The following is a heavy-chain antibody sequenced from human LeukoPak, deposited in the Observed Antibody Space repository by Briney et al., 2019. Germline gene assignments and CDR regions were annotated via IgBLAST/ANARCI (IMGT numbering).Heavy chain of an antibody. Sequence: GGSLRLSCAASGFTFSSFGMHWVRQAPGKGLEWVTFIWYDGNKKYYADSVKGRFTISRDNSKNTLYLQMNSLRSEDTAVYYCAKGHSESYYSCYMDVSTKGTTVTVSS. CDR2: IWYDGNKK. D-gene: IGHD1-26*01. CDR3: AKGHSESYYSCYMDV. CDR1: GFTFSSFG. J-gene: IGHJ6*03. V-gene: IGHV3-30*02.